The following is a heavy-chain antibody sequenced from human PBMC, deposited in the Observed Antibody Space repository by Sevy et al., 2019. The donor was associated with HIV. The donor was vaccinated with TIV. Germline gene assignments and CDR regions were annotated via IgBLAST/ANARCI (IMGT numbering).Heavy chain of an antibody. CDR1: GFTFSSYA. J-gene: IGHJ4*02. CDR2: LSFGCGEI. V-gene: IGHV3-23*01. CDR3: AREGCTKPHDY. D-gene: IGHD2-8*01. Sequence: GGSLRLSCAASGFTFSSYAMSWVRQPPGKGLEWVSTLSFGCGEINYADSVKGRFTISRDNSKSSVYLQMNNLRPEDTAVYYCAREGCTKPHDYWGQRTLVTVSS.